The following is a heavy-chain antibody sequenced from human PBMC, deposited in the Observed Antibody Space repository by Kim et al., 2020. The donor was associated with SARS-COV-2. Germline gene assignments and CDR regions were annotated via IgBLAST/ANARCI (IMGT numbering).Heavy chain of an antibody. J-gene: IGHJ4*02. V-gene: IGHV3-30*18. CDR2: ISYDGSNK. CDR1: GFTFSSYG. D-gene: IGHD3-16*01. Sequence: GGSLRLSCAASGFTFSSYGMHWVRQAPGKGLEWVAVISYDGSNKYYADSVKGRFTISRDNSKNTLYLQMNSLRAEDTAVYYCAKDTEFRSYGVSYFDYWGQGTLVTVSS. CDR3: AKDTEFRSYGVSYFDY.